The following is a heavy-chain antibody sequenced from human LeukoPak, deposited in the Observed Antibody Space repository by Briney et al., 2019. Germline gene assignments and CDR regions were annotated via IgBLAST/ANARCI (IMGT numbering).Heavy chain of an antibody. CDR3: ARDPTVTNFHDAFDI. Sequence: GGSLRLSCTASGFTFSSYWMSWVRQAPGKGLEWVATIKQDGSQKEYVESVQGRFTISRDNAKNSLYLHMNRLRAEDTAVYYCARDPTVTNFHDAFDIWGQGTLFTVSS. CDR1: GFTFSSYW. D-gene: IGHD4-17*01. V-gene: IGHV3-7*05. J-gene: IGHJ3*02. CDR2: IKQDGSQK.